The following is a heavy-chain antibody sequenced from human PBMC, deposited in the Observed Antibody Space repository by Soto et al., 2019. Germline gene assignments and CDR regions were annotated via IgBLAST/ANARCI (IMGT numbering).Heavy chain of an antibody. CDR1: GYTFTSYY. D-gene: IGHD3-22*01. J-gene: IGHJ4*02. CDR3: ARDKYYYNSSGYPELDD. CDR2: INPSGGST. V-gene: IGHV1-46*01. Sequence: ASVKVSCKASGYTFTSYYMHWVRQAPVQGLEWMGIINPSGGSTRYAQKFQGRLTMTRDTSTSTIHMELSSLRSEDTAVYYCARDKYYYNSSGYPELDDWGQGTLVTVSS.